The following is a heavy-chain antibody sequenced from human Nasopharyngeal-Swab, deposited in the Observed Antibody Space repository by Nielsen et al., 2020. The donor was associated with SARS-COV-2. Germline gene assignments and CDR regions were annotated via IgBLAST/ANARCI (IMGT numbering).Heavy chain of an antibody. Sequence: GGSLRLSCAASGFTVSSNYMSWVRQAPGKGLEWVSVIYSGGSTYYADSVKGRFTISRDNSKNTLYLQMNSLRAEDTAVYYCARAGRYQLQTHPFDYWGQGTLVTVSS. CDR1: GFTVSSNY. CDR2: IYSGGST. CDR3: ARAGRYQLQTHPFDY. J-gene: IGHJ4*02. D-gene: IGHD2-2*01. V-gene: IGHV3-53*01.